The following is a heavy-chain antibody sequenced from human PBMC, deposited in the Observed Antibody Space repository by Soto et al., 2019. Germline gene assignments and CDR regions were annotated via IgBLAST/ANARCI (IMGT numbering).Heavy chain of an antibody. CDR2: MNPNSGNT. J-gene: IGHJ4*02. V-gene: IGHV1-8*01. CDR1: GYTFTSYD. D-gene: IGHD2-15*01. CDR3: GREVAGRSYKPIDF. Sequence: QVRLVQSGAEVKKPGASVKVSCKASGYTFTSYDINWVRQATGQGLEWMGWMNPNSGNTGYAQKLQGRVTMTRDTXXNPAYSELSSVVAEDTAVYYCGREVAGRSYKPIDFWGQGTLVTVSS.